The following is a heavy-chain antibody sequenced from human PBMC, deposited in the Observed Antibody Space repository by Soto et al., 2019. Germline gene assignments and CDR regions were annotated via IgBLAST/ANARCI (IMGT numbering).Heavy chain of an antibody. CDR1: GFTFSSYW. CDR3: ERITTGTTYFSWFYP. Sequence: GGSLRLSCAASGFTFSSYWMSWVRQAPGKGLEWVANIKPDGSEKYYVDSAKGRSTIPRDNAKNTLYMQISRLRAEDTAEYYCERITTGTTYFSWFYPWGQGTLVTVSS. CDR2: IKPDGSEK. V-gene: IGHV3-7*01. D-gene: IGHD4-17*01. J-gene: IGHJ5*02.